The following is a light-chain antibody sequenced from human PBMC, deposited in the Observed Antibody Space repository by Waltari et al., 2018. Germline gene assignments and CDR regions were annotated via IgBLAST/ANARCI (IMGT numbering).Light chain of an antibody. V-gene: IGLV2-23*02. CDR1: SSDIGKYNY. J-gene: IGLJ1*01. CDR3: CSDAGSGTYV. CDR2: EVT. Sequence: QSALTQPASVSGSPGQSITISCPGTSSDIGKYNYVFWYQHLPGKVPKVMISEVTKRPSGVSNRFSGSKSGNTASLTISGLQADDEAEYYCCSDAGSGTYVFGTGTKLTVV.